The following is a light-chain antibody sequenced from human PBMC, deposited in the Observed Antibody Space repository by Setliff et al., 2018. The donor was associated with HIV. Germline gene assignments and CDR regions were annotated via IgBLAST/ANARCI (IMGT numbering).Light chain of an antibody. CDR2: SDN. CDR3: ATWDDSLNGRV. Sequence: QSALTQPRSVSGSPGQSVTISCTGTSSDVGGSNYVSWYQQLPGTAPKLLMYSDNQRPSGVPDRFSGSRSGTSASLAISGLQSEDEADYYCATWDDSLNGRVFGTGTKVTVL. J-gene: IGLJ1*01. CDR1: SSDVGGSNY. V-gene: IGLV2-11*01.